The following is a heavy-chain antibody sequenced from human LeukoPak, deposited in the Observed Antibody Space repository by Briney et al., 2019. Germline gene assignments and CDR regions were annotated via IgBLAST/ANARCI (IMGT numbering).Heavy chain of an antibody. J-gene: IGHJ6*03. Sequence: SETLSLTCTVSGGSISGYHWSWIRQPPGKGLEWLGYIYYSGSSNYNPSLKSRVTMSADTSKNQFSLKLSSVTAADTAVYYCARVPRSYYYYYYMDVWGKGTTVTVSS. V-gene: IGHV4-59*01. CDR3: ARVPRSYYYYYYMDV. CDR2: IYYSGSS. CDR1: GGSISGYH.